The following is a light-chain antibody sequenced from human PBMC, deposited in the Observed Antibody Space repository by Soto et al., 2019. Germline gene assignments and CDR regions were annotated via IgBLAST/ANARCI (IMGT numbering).Light chain of an antibody. CDR2: WAS. CDR3: QQYFSTPFT. J-gene: IGKJ5*01. Sequence: DIVMTQSPDSLAVSLGERATINCKSSQSVLSSSNNKNYLAWYQHKPGQPPKLLIYWASTRESGVPDRFSGSGSGTDFTLTISGLQAEDVAVYYCQQYFSTPFTFGQGTRLEIK. V-gene: IGKV4-1*01. CDR1: QSVLSSSNNKNY.